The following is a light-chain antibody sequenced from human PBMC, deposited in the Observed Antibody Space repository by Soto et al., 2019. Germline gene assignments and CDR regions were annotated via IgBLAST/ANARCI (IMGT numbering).Light chain of an antibody. CDR1: SSDIGSYNL. CDR2: EGS. J-gene: IGLJ1*01. V-gene: IGLV2-23*01. Sequence: QSVLTQPASGSGSPGQSITISCTGTSSDIGSYNLVSWYQQFPRKAPKLMIYEGSKRPSGVSNRFSGSQSGNTASLTVSGLQAGDEADYYCCSYASSTTFVFGTGTKVTVL. CDR3: CSYASSTTFV.